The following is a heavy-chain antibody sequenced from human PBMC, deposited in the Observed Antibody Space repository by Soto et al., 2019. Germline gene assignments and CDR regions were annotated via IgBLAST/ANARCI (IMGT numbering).Heavy chain of an antibody. CDR3: ARGRPMTNSTPYYYYHYMHV. CDR2: VNHSGST. J-gene: IGHJ6*03. V-gene: IGHV4-34*01. Sequence: QVQLQQWGAGLLKPSENMSLTCAVHGGSFSGYYWSWIRQTPGEGLEWIGEVNHSGSTNYNPSLKHRVTISVDTSKNQFYLQLSVLTSADTAVYYCARGRPMTNSTPYYYYHYMHVWGKGTTVTVAS. D-gene: IGHD4-17*01. CDR1: GGSFSGYY.